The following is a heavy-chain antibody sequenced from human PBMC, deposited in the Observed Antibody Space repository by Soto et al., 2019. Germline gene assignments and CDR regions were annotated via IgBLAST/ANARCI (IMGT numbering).Heavy chain of an antibody. D-gene: IGHD6-19*01. Sequence: EVQLVESGGGLVQPGGSLILTCVASGFPFSIYSMNWVRQAPGKGLEWSSYITSDTNTIKYADSVKGRFTISRDNAKNLVYLQMNSLRDEDTAVYFCARSVEGHFDYWGQGTVITVSP. V-gene: IGHV3-48*02. CDR3: ARSVEGHFDY. CDR1: GFPFSIYS. CDR2: ITSDTNTI. J-gene: IGHJ4*02.